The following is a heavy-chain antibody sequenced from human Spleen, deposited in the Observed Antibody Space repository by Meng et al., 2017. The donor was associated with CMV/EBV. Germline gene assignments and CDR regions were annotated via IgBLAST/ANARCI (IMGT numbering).Heavy chain of an antibody. V-gene: IGHV4-59*01. J-gene: IGHJ4*02. CDR1: GGSISSYY. CDR3: ARGAHFSGY. CDR2: MYYSGTT. D-gene: IGHD3-3*02. Sequence: SETLSLTCTVSGGSISSYYWSWIRQPPGKGLEWIGYMYYSGTTNYNPSLKSRVAISVDTSKNQFSLKLSSVTAADTAVYYCARGAHFSGYWGQGTLVTVSS.